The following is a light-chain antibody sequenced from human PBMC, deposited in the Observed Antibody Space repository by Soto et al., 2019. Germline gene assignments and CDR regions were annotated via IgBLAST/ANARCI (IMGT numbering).Light chain of an antibody. J-gene: IGKJ5*01. V-gene: IGKV3-11*01. CDR1: QSVSSY. CDR2: DAS. CDR3: HQRYNWPRVT. Sequence: EIVLTQSPATLSLSPGERATLSCRASQSVSSYLAWYQQKPGQAPRLLIYDASNRATGIPARFSGSGSGTEFTLTITSLEPEDFAVYFCHQRYNWPRVTFGQGTRLEIK.